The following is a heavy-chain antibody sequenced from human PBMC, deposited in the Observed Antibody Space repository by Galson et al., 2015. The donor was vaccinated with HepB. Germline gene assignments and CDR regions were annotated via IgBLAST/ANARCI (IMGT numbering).Heavy chain of an antibody. V-gene: IGHV3-9*01. CDR2: ISWDSDNI. CDR1: GFTFDDYA. D-gene: IGHD6-19*01. Sequence: SLRLSCAASGFTFDDYAMHWVRQAPGKGLEWVSGISWDSDNIFYADSVKGRFTISRDNAKNSLFLQMNSLRAEDTALYYCAKDLGAGIGVPDTFWGQGILVTVSS. J-gene: IGHJ4*02. CDR3: AKDLGAGIGVPDTF.